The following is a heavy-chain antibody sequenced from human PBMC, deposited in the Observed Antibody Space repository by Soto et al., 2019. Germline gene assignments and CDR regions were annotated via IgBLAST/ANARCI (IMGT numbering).Heavy chain of an antibody. Sequence: SETLSLICTVACGSISSYYWSWIRQPPGKGLEWIGYIDYSGSTNYNPSLKSRVTISVDTSKNQFSLKLSSVTAADTAVYYCARYNDYGDAYDIWGHGTMVT. CDR2: IDYSGST. J-gene: IGHJ3*02. V-gene: IGHV4-59*01. CDR1: CGSISSYY. CDR3: ARYNDYGDAYDI. D-gene: IGHD4-17*01.